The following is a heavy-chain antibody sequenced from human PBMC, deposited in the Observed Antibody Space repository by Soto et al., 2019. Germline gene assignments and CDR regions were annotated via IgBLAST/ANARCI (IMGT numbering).Heavy chain of an antibody. D-gene: IGHD2-21*02. J-gene: IGHJ3*02. CDR2: ISYDGSNK. V-gene: IGHV3-30-3*01. Sequence: QVQLVESGGGVVQPGRSLRLSCAASGFTFSSYAMHWVRQAPGRGLVWVAVISYDGSNKYYADSVKGRFTISRDNSKNTLYLQMNSLRAEDTAVYYCARNGGGLLDAFDIWGKGTMVTVSS. CDR1: GFTFSSYA. CDR3: ARNGGGLLDAFDI.